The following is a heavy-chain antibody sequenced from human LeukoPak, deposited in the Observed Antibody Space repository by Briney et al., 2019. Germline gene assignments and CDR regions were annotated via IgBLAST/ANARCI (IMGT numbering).Heavy chain of an antibody. CDR3: ARVLRGAGYCSSTSCYYYYYYYMDV. CDR1: GGSISSYY. V-gene: IGHV4-59*01. D-gene: IGHD2-2*01. CDR2: IYYSGST. J-gene: IGHJ6*03. Sequence: SETLSLTCTVSGGSISSYYWSWIRQPPGKGLEWIGYIYYSGSTNYNPSLKSRVTMSVDTSKNQFSLKLSSVTAADTAVYYCARVLRGAGYCSSTSCYYYYYYYMDVWGKGTTVTVSS.